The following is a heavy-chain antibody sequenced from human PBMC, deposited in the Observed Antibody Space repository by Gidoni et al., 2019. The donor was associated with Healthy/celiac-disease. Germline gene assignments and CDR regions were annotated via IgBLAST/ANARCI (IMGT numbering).Heavy chain of an antibody. CDR1: GSRFTSYW. Sequence: EVQLVQSGAEVKQPGESLRISCKGSGSRFTSYWISWVRQMPGKGLEWMGRIDPSDSYTNYSPSFQGHVTISADKSISTAYLQWSSLKASDTAMYYCARRGGLYCSGGSCYSGWFDPWGQGTLVTVSS. D-gene: IGHD2-15*01. V-gene: IGHV5-10-1*03. J-gene: IGHJ5*02. CDR3: ARRGGLYCSGGSCYSGWFDP. CDR2: IDPSDSYT.